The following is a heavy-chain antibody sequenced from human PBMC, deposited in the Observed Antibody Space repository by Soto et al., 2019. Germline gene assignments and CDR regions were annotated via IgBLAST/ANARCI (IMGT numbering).Heavy chain of an antibody. V-gene: IGHV3-48*02. J-gene: IGHJ4*02. CDR3: ARVRGHSYGYADY. D-gene: IGHD5-18*01. CDR2: ISGSGSPI. Sequence: EVQLVESGGGLVQPGGSLRLSCAASGCIFSPYSMNWVRQAPGKGLEWVAFISGSGSPIYYADSVKGRFTISRDNAKNSLYLQMNSLRDEDTGVYYCARVRGHSYGYADYWGQGTLVTVSS. CDR1: GCIFSPYS.